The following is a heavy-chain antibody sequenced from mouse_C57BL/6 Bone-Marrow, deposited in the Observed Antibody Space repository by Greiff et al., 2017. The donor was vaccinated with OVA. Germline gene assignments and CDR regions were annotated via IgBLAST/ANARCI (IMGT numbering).Heavy chain of an antibody. V-gene: IGHV7-1*01. CDR1: GFTFSDFY. CDR3: ARDTYSNYVGWYFDV. CDR2: SRNKANDYTT. J-gene: IGHJ1*03. Sequence: EVNVVESGGGLVQSGRSLRLSCATSGFTFSDFYMEWVRQAPGKGLEWIAASRNKANDYTTEYSASVKGRFIVSRDTSQSILYLQMNALRAEDTAIYYCARDTYSNYVGWYFDVWGTGTTVTVSS. D-gene: IGHD2-5*01.